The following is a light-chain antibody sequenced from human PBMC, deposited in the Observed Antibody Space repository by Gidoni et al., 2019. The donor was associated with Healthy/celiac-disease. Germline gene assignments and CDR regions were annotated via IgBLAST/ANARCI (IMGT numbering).Light chain of an antibody. Sequence: LLTPSPGTLSLSPGERATLSCRASQSVSSSYLAWYQQKPGQAPRLLIYGASSRDTGIPDRFSGSGSGTEFTLTISRLEPEDFAVYYCQQYGSSPQTFGQGTKVEIK. CDR2: GAS. CDR3: QQYGSSPQT. CDR1: QSVSSSY. V-gene: IGKV3-20*01. J-gene: IGKJ1*01.